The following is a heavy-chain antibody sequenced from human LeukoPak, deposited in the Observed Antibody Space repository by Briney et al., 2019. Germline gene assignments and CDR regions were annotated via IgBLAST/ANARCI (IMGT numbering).Heavy chain of an antibody. CDR3: ATDQRGAGLGFVYGSGSFNGLDV. Sequence: ASVKVSCKVSGYTLTELSMHWVRQAPGKGLEWMGGFDPEDGETIYAQKFQGRVTMTEDTSSDTGYMELSSLRSEDAAVHYCATDQRGAGLGFVYGSGSFNGLDVWGQGTTVTVSS. CDR1: GYTLTELS. CDR2: FDPEDGET. D-gene: IGHD3-10*01. J-gene: IGHJ6*02. V-gene: IGHV1-24*01.